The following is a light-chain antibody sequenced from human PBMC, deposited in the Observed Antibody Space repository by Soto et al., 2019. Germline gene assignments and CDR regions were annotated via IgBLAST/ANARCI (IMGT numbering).Light chain of an antibody. V-gene: IGKV3D-15*01. J-gene: IGKJ5*01. CDR2: GAS. CDR3: QQYKNWPAIT. Sequence: EIVMTQSPATLSLSPGDRTTLSCRASQSVRSCLAWYQQKPGKAPRLLIYGASTMVTGIPPRFSGSGSGTEISLTLSSQQSEELGFYYCQQYKNWPAITVGQGTRLEIK. CDR1: QSVRSC.